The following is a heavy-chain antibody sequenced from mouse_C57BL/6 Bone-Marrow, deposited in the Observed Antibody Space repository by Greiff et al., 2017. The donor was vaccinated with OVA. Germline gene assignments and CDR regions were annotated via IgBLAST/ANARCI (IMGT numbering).Heavy chain of an antibody. Sequence: QVQLQQSGAELVRPGASVKLSCKASGYTFTDYYISWVQQRPGQGLEWLARLYPGSGNIYYNEKFTGTATLTAEKSSSTASMQLSSLTSDDSAVYVCARSERLRDYFDYWGQGTTLTVSS. D-gene: IGHD2-2*01. J-gene: IGHJ2*01. V-gene: IGHV1-76*01. CDR1: GYTFTDYY. CDR3: ARSERLRDYFDY. CDR2: LYPGSGNI.